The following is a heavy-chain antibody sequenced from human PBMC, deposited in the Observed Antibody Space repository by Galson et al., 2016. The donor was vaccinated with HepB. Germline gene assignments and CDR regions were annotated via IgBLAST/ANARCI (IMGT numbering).Heavy chain of an antibody. V-gene: IGHV3-30*02. D-gene: IGHD5-12*01. Sequence: SLRLSCAASGLSLSNYDMHWVRQAPGKGLEWVAFMRFDGGYKFYAESVKGRFTVSRDNSKNTLFLQMNSLRPEDTAVYYCAKLSIEWRRFANNDYWGQGTLVAVSS. J-gene: IGHJ4*02. CDR3: AKLSIEWRRFANNDY. CDR2: MRFDGGYK. CDR1: GLSLSNYD.